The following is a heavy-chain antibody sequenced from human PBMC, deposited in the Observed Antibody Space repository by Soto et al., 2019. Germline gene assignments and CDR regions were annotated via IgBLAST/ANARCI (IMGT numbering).Heavy chain of an antibody. D-gene: IGHD2-15*01. J-gene: IGHJ3*02. Sequence: QVQMVQSGAEVKKPGASVKVSCTASGYTFTSYGISWVRQAPGHGLEWMGWISAYTGNTHYAQKLQGRVTMTTDTSTSTAYRERRSLRSDDTAVYYCASVTVAAAPLRGAFDIWGQGTMVTVSS. CDR3: ASVTVAAAPLRGAFDI. V-gene: IGHV1-18*04. CDR2: ISAYTGNT. CDR1: GYTFTSYG.